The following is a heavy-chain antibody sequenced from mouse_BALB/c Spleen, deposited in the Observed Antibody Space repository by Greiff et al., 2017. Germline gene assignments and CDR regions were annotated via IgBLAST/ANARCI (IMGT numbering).Heavy chain of an antibody. CDR3: ARYDGYSYWYFDV. Sequence: EVKLMESGPSLVKPSQTLSLTCSVTGDSITSGYWNWIRKFPGNKLEYMGYISYSGSTYSNPSLKSRISITRDTSKNQYYLQLNSVTTEDTATYYCARYDGYSYWYFDVWGAGTTVTVSS. J-gene: IGHJ1*01. D-gene: IGHD2-3*01. V-gene: IGHV3-8*02. CDR1: GDSITSGY. CDR2: ISYSGST.